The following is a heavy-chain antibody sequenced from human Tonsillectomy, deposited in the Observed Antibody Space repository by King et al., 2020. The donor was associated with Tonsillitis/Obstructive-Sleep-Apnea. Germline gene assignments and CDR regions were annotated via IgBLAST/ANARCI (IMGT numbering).Heavy chain of an antibody. J-gene: IGHJ4*02. CDR2: ISGSGGST. D-gene: IGHD6-13*01. CDR3: AKVEQQLVSVMDY. CDR1: GFTFSSYA. Sequence: VQLVESGGGLVQPGGSLRLSCAASGFTFSSYAMSWVRQAPGKGLEWVSVISGSGGSTYYADSVKGRFTISRDNSKNTLYLQMNSLRAEDTAIYYCAKVEQQLVSVMDYWGQGTLVTVSS. V-gene: IGHV3-23*04.